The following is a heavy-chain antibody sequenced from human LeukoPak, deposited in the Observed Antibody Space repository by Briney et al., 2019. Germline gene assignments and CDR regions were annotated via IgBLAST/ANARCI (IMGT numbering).Heavy chain of an antibody. CDR3: ARGTEMATMGSWFDP. CDR2: ISSSSSYI. J-gene: IGHJ5*02. CDR1: GFTFSSYN. V-gene: IGHV3-21*01. D-gene: IGHD5-24*01. Sequence: GGSLRLSCAASGFTFSSYNMNWVRQAPGKGLEWVSSISSSSSYIFYADSVKGRFTISRDNAKNSVYLQMNSLRAEDTAVYYCARGTEMATMGSWFDPWGQGALVTVSS.